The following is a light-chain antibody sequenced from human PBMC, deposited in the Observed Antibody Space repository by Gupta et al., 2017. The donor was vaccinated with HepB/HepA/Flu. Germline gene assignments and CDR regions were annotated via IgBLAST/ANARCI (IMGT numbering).Light chain of an antibody. J-gene: IGLJ2*01. CDR3: SSFTKTPTVVV. V-gene: IGLV2-14*03. CDR1: SSDFGDCKN. Sequence: SALPQPASVSSTPGPSLPISCTASSSDFGDCKNVSWYQQVSTKAPKLLIYDVSNRPSGVTSRFSGSKSGNTASLTIAGLQAEDEADYYCSSFTKTPTVVVFGGGTKLTVL. CDR2: DVS.